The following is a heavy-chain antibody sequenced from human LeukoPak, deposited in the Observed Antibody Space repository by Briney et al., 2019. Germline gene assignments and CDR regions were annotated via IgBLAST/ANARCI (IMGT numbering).Heavy chain of an antibody. CDR1: GFTFSSYW. Sequence: SGGSLRLSCAASGFTFSSYWMHWVRQAPGKGLVWVSRINSDGSSTSYADSVKGRFTISRDNAKNTLYLQMNSLRAEDTAVYYCARARYYYDSSGYRAVYYSDYWGQGTLVTVSS. CDR3: ARARYYYDSSGYRAVYYSDY. D-gene: IGHD3-22*01. CDR2: INSDGSST. J-gene: IGHJ4*02. V-gene: IGHV3-74*01.